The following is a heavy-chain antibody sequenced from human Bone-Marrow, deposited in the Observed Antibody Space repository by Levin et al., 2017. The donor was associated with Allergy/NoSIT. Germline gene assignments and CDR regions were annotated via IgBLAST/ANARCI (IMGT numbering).Heavy chain of an antibody. V-gene: IGHV1-18*01. CDR2: ISTYRGNT. Sequence: VASVKVSCKASGYTFTNYGINWVRQAPGQGLEWLGWISTYRGNTKYAQNIQGRVTMTTDTPTNTAYMDLRSLRFDDTALYYCARVGRYNSNGLDYYYSMDVWGQGTTVIVSS. D-gene: IGHD1-1*01. CDR3: ARVGRYNSNGLDYYYSMDV. CDR1: GYTFTNYG. J-gene: IGHJ6*02.